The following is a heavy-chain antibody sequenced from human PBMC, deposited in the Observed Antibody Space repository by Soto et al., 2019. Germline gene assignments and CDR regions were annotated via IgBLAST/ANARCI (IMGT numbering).Heavy chain of an antibody. J-gene: IGHJ4*02. V-gene: IGHV3-23*01. D-gene: IGHD5-12*01. Sequence: GGSLRLSCAASGFSFSNYGMSWVRQAPGKGLEWVSGISGSAGSTYYGDSVKGRFTISRDNSNNTLFLQMNSLRAEDTAVYYCLKLDGAYVHDYWGQGTLVTVSS. CDR2: ISGSAGST. CDR1: GFSFSNYG. CDR3: LKLDGAYVHDY.